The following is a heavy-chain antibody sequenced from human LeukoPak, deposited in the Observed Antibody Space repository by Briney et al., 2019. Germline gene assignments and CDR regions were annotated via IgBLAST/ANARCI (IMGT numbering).Heavy chain of an antibody. Sequence: PGRSLRLSCAASGFIFSNYGIHWVRQAPGKGLEWMAVISYDGSNKYADSVKGRFTISRDNSKNTLFLQMNSLRPDDTAVYYCATTLGSGWKFDYWGQGTLVTVSS. J-gene: IGHJ4*02. CDR3: ATTLGSGWKFDY. D-gene: IGHD6-19*01. CDR2: ISYDGSNK. CDR1: GFIFSNYG. V-gene: IGHV3-30*03.